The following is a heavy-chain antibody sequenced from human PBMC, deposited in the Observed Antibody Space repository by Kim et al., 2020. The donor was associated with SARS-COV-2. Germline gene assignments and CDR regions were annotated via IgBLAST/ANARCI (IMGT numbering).Heavy chain of an antibody. V-gene: IGHV4-59*01. CDR3: ARVASSIAVAVAFDP. J-gene: IGHJ5*02. CDR2: IYYRGST. Sequence: SETLSLTCTVSGGSISRYDWSCIRQRPGKGLAWIGYIYYRGSTNYNPSRKSRVTISVDTSKNQFSLKLSSVTAADTAVYYWARVASSIAVAVAFDPWGQGTLVTVSS. CDR1: GGSISRYD. D-gene: IGHD6-19*01.